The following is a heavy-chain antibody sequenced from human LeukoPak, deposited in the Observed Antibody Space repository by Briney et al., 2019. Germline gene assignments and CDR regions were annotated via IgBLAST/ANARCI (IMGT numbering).Heavy chain of an antibody. CDR3: AKGYCSGGSCYPHAFDI. CDR2: ISSSSSYI. CDR1: GFTFSSYS. D-gene: IGHD2-15*01. J-gene: IGHJ3*02. Sequence: GGSLRLSCAASGFTFSSYSMNWVRQAPGKGLEWVSSISSSSSYIYYADSVKGRFTVSRDNSKNTVYLQMNSLRAEDTAVYYCAKGYCSGGSCYPHAFDIWGQGTMVTVSS. V-gene: IGHV3-21*04.